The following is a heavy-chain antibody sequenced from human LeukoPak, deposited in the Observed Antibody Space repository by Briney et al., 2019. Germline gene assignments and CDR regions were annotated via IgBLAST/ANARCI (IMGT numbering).Heavy chain of an antibody. J-gene: IGHJ4*02. D-gene: IGHD6-13*01. CDR1: GDSVSSNSAA. CDR3: ARSRAHGYSSSNRGDY. Sequence: SQTLSLTCAISGDSVSSNSAAWNWIRQSPSRGLEWLGRTYYRSKLYNDYAVSVKSRITINPDTSKNQFSLQLNSVTPEDTAVYYCARSRAHGYSSSNRGDYWGQGTLVTVSS. V-gene: IGHV6-1*01. CDR2: TYYRSKLYN.